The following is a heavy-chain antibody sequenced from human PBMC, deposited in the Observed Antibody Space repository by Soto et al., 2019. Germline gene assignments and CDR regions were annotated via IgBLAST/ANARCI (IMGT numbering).Heavy chain of an antibody. CDR1: GGSISSSNW. CDR3: ARASPYYYGSGSYFPGPNFDY. J-gene: IGHJ4*02. D-gene: IGHD3-10*01. Sequence: SETLSLTCAVSGGSISSSNWWSWVRQPPGKGLEWIGEIYHSGSTNYNPSLKSRVTISVDKSKNQFSLKLSSVTAADTAVYYCARASPYYYGSGSYFPGPNFDYWGQGTLVTVSS. CDR2: IYHSGST. V-gene: IGHV4-4*02.